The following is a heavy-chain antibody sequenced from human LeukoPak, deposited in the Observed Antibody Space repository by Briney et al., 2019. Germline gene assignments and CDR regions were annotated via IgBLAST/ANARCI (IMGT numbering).Heavy chain of an antibody. V-gene: IGHV3-30*02. Sequence: GGSLRLSCAASGFTFSSYGMHWLRQAPGKGLEWVAFIRYDGSNKYYADSVKGRFTISRDNSKNTLYLQMNSLRAEDTAVYYCAKDGVLGVVPASFDPWGQGTLVTVSS. CDR2: IRYDGSNK. CDR3: AKDGVLGVVPASFDP. D-gene: IGHD2-2*01. CDR1: GFTFSSYG. J-gene: IGHJ5*02.